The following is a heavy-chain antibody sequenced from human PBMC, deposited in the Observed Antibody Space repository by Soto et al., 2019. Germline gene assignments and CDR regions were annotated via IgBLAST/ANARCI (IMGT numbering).Heavy chain of an antibody. CDR1: GYSFSNYG. CDR2: ISTYNGDT. J-gene: IGHJ4*02. CDR3: ARGRGNDNIRY. Sequence: ASVKVSCKASGYSFSNYGISWVREAPGQGLEWMGWISTYNGDTDYPQKFQGRVTITADESTSTAYMELSSLRSEDTAVYYCARGRGNDNIRYWGQGTLVTVSS. V-gene: IGHV1-18*01. D-gene: IGHD1-1*01.